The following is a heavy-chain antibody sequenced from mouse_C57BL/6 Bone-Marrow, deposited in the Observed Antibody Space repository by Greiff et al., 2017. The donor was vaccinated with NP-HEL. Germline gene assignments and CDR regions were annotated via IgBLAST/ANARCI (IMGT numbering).Heavy chain of an antibody. V-gene: IGHV1-50*01. J-gene: IGHJ3*01. Sequence: PGQGLEWIGEIDPSDSYTNYNQKFKGKATLTVDTSSSTAYMQLSSLTSEDSAVYYCARETLDYDGFAYWGQGTLVTVSA. CDR3: ARETLDYDGFAY. CDR2: IDPSDSYT. D-gene: IGHD2-4*01.